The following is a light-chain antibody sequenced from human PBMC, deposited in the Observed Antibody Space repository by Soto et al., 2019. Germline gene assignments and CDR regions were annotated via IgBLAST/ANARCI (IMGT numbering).Light chain of an antibody. Sequence: DIVMTQSPGAPSVSPGQRATLSCRASQNISSNLAWYQQKPGQAPRLFIYGASTRATGIPARFSGSGSGTEFTPTISSLQYEDFEIYYCQQYNNWPITFGQGTRLEIK. J-gene: IGKJ5*01. CDR1: QNISSN. CDR2: GAS. CDR3: QQYNNWPIT. V-gene: IGKV3-15*01.